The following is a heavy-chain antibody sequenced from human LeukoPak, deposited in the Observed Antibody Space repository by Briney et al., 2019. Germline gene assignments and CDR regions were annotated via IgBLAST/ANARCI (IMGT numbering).Heavy chain of an antibody. CDR2: IYYSGST. CDR3: ARYCSGGSCPINHFDY. V-gene: IGHV4-31*03. CDR1: GGSISSGGYY. D-gene: IGHD2-15*01. Sequence: SETLSLTCTVSGGSISSGGYYWSWIRQHPGKGLEWIGYIYYSGSTYYNPSLKSRVTISVDTSKNQFSLKLSSVTAADTAVYYCARYCSGGSCPINHFDYWGQGTLVTVSS. J-gene: IGHJ4*02.